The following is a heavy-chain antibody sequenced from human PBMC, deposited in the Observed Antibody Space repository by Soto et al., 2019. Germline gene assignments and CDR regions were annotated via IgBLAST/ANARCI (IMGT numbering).Heavy chain of an antibody. CDR3: ASGVVVTAIGEYWYFDL. V-gene: IGHV3-33*01. D-gene: IGHD2-21*02. Sequence: QVQLVESGGGVVQPGRSLRLSCAASGFTFSSYGMHWVRQAPGKGLEWVAVIWYDGSNKYYADSVKGRFTISRDNSKNTLYRQMNSLRAEDTAVYYCASGVVVTAIGEYWYFDLWGRGTLVTVSS. CDR2: IWYDGSNK. CDR1: GFTFSSYG. J-gene: IGHJ2*01.